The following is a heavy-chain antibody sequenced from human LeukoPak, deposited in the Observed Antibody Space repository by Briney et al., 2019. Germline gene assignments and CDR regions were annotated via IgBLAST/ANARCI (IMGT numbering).Heavy chain of an antibody. CDR3: AKDPGVGLTYYYGSGLAD. V-gene: IGHV3-74*01. D-gene: IGHD3-10*01. Sequence: GGSLRLSCVASGFTFSSDWMHWVRQAPGKGLVWVSRIKSDGSSTIYADSVKGRFTISRDNSKNTLYLQMNSLRAEDTAVYYCAKDPGVGLTYYYGSGLADWGQGTLVTVSS. CDR1: GFTFSSDW. CDR2: IKSDGSST. J-gene: IGHJ4*02.